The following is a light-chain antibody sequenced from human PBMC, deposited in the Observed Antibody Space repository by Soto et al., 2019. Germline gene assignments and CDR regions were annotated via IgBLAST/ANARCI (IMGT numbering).Light chain of an antibody. Sequence: EIVLTQSPGTLSLSPGERATLSCRASQIVTSSYLAWYQQKPGQAPRLLIYGASSRATGIPDRFSGSGSGTDFTLTISRLEPEDFAVYYCQQYGRSPAFGGGTTVEIK. CDR2: GAS. J-gene: IGKJ4*01. CDR1: QIVTSSY. CDR3: QQYGRSPA. V-gene: IGKV3-20*01.